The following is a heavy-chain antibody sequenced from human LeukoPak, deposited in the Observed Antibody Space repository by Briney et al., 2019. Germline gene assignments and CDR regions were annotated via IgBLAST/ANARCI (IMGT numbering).Heavy chain of an antibody. D-gene: IGHD3-22*01. J-gene: IGHJ4*02. Sequence: GGSLRLSCAASGFTVSSNYMSWVRQAPGKGLEWVSVIYSGGSTYYADSVKGRFTISRDNSKNTLYLQMNSLRAEDTAVYYCAKEYDSRGYYFDYWGQGTLVTVSS. CDR2: IYSGGST. V-gene: IGHV3-66*01. CDR1: GFTVSSNY. CDR3: AKEYDSRGYYFDY.